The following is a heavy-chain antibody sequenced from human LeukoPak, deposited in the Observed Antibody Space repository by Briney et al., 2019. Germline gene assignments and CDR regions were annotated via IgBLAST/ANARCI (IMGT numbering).Heavy chain of an antibody. CDR3: ASTGGGSLIDY. V-gene: IGHV3-21*01. CDR2: ISSSSSYI. Sequence: GGSLSLSCAASGFTFSSYSMNWVRQAPGKGLEWVSSISSSSSYIYYADSVKGRSTISRDNAKNSLYLQMNSLRAEDTAVYYCASTGGGSLIDYWGQGTLVTVSS. CDR1: GFTFSSYS. D-gene: IGHD1-26*01. J-gene: IGHJ4*02.